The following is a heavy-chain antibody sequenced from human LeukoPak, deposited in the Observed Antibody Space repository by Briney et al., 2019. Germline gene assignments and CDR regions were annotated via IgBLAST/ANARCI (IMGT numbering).Heavy chain of an antibody. D-gene: IGHD3-22*01. V-gene: IGHV3-15*01. Sequence: SGGSLRLSCAASGFTFSKAWMRWVRQATGKGLEWLGRIKSNADGGTTDYAAPVQGRITISRDDSQNTLYLQLDSLKAEDTAVYYCYTYRRQYDSSGYDYWGQGTLVAVSS. CDR1: GFTFSKAW. J-gene: IGHJ4*02. CDR3: YTYRRQYDSSGYDY. CDR2: IKSNADGGTT.